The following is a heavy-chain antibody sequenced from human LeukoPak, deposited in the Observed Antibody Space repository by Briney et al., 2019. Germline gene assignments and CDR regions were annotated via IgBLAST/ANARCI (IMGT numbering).Heavy chain of an antibody. D-gene: IGHD6-19*01. CDR1: GFTFSSYA. CDR2: ISYDGSNK. V-gene: IGHV3-30-3*01. Sequence: GGSLRLSCAASGFTFSSYAMHWVRQAPGKGLEWVAVISYDGSNKYYADSVKGRFTISRDNSKNTLYLQMNSLRAEDTAVYYCARDREDSGWRGPDLDYWGQGTLVTVSS. J-gene: IGHJ4*02. CDR3: ARDREDSGWRGPDLDY.